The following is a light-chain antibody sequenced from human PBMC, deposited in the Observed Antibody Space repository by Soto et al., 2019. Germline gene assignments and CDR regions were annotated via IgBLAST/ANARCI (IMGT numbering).Light chain of an antibody. CDR3: NQYNDWLRYT. J-gene: IGKJ2*01. Sequence: EIVMTQSPATLSVSPGERVTLSCRASQSVSSNLAWFQQKPGQAPRLLIYGASTRPTGIPARFRGSGSGTELTLTIGSLQSEDFAVYYCNQYNDWLRYTFGQGTKLEIK. CDR2: GAS. V-gene: IGKV3-15*01. CDR1: QSVSSN.